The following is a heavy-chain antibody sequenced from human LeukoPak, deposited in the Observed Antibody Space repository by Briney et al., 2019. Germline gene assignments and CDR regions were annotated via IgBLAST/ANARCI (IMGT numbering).Heavy chain of an antibody. D-gene: IGHD2-2*01. CDR2: ISYDGNNE. CDR3: ARAGDCSSTSCYWAFNI. CDR1: GFTFSSYA. Sequence: GGSLRLSCAASGFTFSSYAMHWVRQAPGKGLEWVAIISYDGNNEYYADSVKGRFTISRDNSKNTLYLQMNSLRAEDTAVYYCARAGDCSSTSCYWAFNIWGQGTMVTVPS. V-gene: IGHV3-30-3*01. J-gene: IGHJ3*02.